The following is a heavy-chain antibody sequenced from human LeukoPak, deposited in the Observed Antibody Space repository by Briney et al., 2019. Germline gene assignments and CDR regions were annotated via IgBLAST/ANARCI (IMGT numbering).Heavy chain of an antibody. CDR2: ILPDGSQK. D-gene: IGHD6-6*01. CDR3: ARGPNSNWSGLDF. V-gene: IGHV3-7*01. Sequence: PGGSLRLSCVASDFTFDFYWMTWVRQAPGKGLEWLANILPDGSQKYYVDSVKGRFTVSRDNAKNTLYLQVNNLRAEDTAVYYCARGPNSNWSGLDFWGQGTLLTVSS. J-gene: IGHJ4*02. CDR1: DFTFDFYW.